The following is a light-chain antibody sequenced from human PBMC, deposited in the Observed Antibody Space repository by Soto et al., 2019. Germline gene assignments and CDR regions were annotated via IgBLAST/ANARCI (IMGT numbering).Light chain of an antibody. V-gene: IGKV1-39*01. Sequence: DIQMTHSPSSLYSAVGDRVTLTCRASQTVKTYLNWYQQKPGKAPKLLIYAASLLQSGVPSRFSGSGSDTDFTLTINSLQPEDLATYYCQQSYSRPYTFGQGAKLEI. J-gene: IGKJ2*01. CDR2: AAS. CDR3: QQSYSRPYT. CDR1: QTVKTY.